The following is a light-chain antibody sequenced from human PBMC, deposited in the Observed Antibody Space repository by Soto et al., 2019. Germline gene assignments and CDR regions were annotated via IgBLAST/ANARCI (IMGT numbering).Light chain of an antibody. CDR2: DAS. J-gene: IGKJ5*01. V-gene: IGKV3-11*01. CDR1: QSVTNH. Sequence: EIVLTQSPATLSLSSWERATLSCMASQSVTNHLAWYQQKPGQTPRLLIYDASNRAAGVPARFSGSGSGADFTLTISSLEPEDSAVYYCQQRYNWPPITFGQGTRLEIK. CDR3: QQRYNWPPIT.